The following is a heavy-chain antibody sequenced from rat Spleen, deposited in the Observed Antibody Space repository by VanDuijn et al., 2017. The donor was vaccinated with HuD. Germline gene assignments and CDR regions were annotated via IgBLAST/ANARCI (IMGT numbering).Heavy chain of an antibody. CDR3: ARDMSRTIAAKSYYYFDF. CDR1: GFTFSNYG. V-gene: IGHV5S13*01. D-gene: IGHD1-2*01. J-gene: IGHJ1*01. CDR2: ISTGGGNT. Sequence: EVQLVESGGGLVQPGRSLKLSCAASGFTFSNYGMAWVRQTPTKGLEWVASISTGGGNTYYRDSVKGRFTISRDNAKSTLYLQMESLRSEDTATYYCARDMSRTIAAKSYYYFDFWGPGTMVTVSS.